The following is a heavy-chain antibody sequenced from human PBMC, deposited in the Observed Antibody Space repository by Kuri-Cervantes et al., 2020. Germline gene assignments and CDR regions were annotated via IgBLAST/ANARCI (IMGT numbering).Heavy chain of an antibody. V-gene: IGHV1-46*01. Sequence: ASVKVSCKASGYTFTSYYMHWVRQAPGQGLEWMGIINPSGGSTSYAQKFQGRVTMTRDTSTSTVYMELSRLRSDDTAVYYCARVWAGYCSGGSCYANYYYYGMDVWGQGTTVTVSS. J-gene: IGHJ6*02. CDR1: GYTFTSYY. CDR3: ARVWAGYCSGGSCYANYYYYGMDV. CDR2: INPSGGST. D-gene: IGHD2-15*01.